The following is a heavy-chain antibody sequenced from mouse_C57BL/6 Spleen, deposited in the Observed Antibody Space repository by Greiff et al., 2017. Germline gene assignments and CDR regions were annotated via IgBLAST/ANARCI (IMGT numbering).Heavy chain of an antibody. D-gene: IGHD2-3*01. CDR2: IHPNSGST. V-gene: IGHV1-64*01. CDR3: ARGPIYDGYYFDY. Sequence: VQLQQPGAELVKPGASVKLSCKASGYTFTSYWMHWVKQRLGQALEWIGIIHPNSGSTNYNEKLKSKATLTVDKSSSTAYMQLSSLTSEDSAVYYCARGPIYDGYYFDYWGQGTTLTVSS. J-gene: IGHJ2*01. CDR1: GYTFTSYW.